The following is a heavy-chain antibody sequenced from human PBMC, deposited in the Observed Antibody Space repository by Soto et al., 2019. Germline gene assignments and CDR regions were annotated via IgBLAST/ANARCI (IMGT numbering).Heavy chain of an antibody. D-gene: IGHD6-19*01. CDR3: AGVLSSGSGWMYYFDF. CDR2: VFHTAGT. J-gene: IGHJ4*02. Sequence: QVQLQESGPGLVKLSETLSLTCTVSSDSIAGENWWSWVRQPPRLGLEWIGEVFHTAGTNYNPSLQSRVFMEVDKSKNQFALYLISATAADTAVYYCAGVLSSGSGWMYYFDFWGQGTLCSVSS. CDR1: SDSIAGENW. V-gene: IGHV4-4*02.